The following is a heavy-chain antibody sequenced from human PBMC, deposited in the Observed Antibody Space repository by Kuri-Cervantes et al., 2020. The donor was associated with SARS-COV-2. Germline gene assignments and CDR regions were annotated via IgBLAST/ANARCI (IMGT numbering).Heavy chain of an antibody. J-gene: IGHJ4*02. CDR3: ARTGTPAPEYFDY. CDR1: GGSNSSYY. Sequence: SETLSLTCTVSGGSNSSYYWSWIRQPPGKGLEWIGYIYYSGSTNYNPSLKSRVTISVDTSKNQFSLKLSSVTAADTAVYYCARTGTPAPEYFDYWGQGTLVTVSS. D-gene: IGHD1/OR15-1a*01. V-gene: IGHV4-59*01. CDR2: IYYSGST.